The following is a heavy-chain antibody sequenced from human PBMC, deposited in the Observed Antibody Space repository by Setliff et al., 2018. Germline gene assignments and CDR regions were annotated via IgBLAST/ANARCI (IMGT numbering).Heavy chain of an antibody. CDR3: ATNPYQLLNFDY. CDR2: IYTSGST. V-gene: IGHV4-61*09. D-gene: IGHD2-2*01. CDR1: GGSISSGSYY. Sequence: SETLSLTCTVSGGSISSGSYYWSWIRQPAGKGLEWIGHIYTSGSTNYDPSLKSRVTISVDTSKNQFSLKLSSVTAADTAVYYCATNPYQLLNFDYWGQGTLVTVSS. J-gene: IGHJ4*02.